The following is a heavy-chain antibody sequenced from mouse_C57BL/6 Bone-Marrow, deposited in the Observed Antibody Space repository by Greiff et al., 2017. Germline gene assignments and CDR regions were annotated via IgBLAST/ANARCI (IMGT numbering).Heavy chain of an antibody. J-gene: IGHJ2*01. CDR2: IYPRSGNT. CDR1: GYTFTSYG. V-gene: IGHV1-81*01. D-gene: IGHD1-2*01. CDR3: ARYRLVFDY. Sequence: QVQLQHSGAELARPGASVKLSCKASGYTFTSYGISWVKQRTGQGLEWIGEIYPRSGNTSYNEKFKGKATLTAAKSSSTAYMELRSLTSEDSAVYFCARYRLVFDYWGQGTTLTVSS.